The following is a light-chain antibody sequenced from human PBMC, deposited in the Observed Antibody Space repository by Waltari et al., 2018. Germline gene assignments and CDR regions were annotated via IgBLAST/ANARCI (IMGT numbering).Light chain of an antibody. CDR3: VLYMGSASWV. V-gene: IGLV8-61*01. J-gene: IGLJ3*02. Sequence: QTVLTQEPSFSVSPGGTVALPCGLPSASVSTSYYPIWYQQTPGQAPRTLIYNTNTRSSGVPDRFSGSILGNKAALTITGAQAEDESDYYCVLYMGSASWVFGGGTKLTVL. CDR1: SASVSTSYY. CDR2: NTN.